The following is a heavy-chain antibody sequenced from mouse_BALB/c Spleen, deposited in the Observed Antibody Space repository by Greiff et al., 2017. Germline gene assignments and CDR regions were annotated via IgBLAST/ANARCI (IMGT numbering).Heavy chain of an antibody. Sequence: EVQLQQSGTVLARPGASVKMSCKASGYTFTSYWMHWVKQRPGQGLEWIGAIYPGNSDTSYNQKFKGKAKLTAVTSTSTAYMELSSLTNEDSAVYYGTRKYYGTYYAMDYWGQGTSVTVSS. CDR3: TRKYYGTYYAMDY. V-gene: IGHV1-5*01. D-gene: IGHD1-2*01. CDR2: IYPGNSDT. J-gene: IGHJ4*01. CDR1: GYTFTSYW.